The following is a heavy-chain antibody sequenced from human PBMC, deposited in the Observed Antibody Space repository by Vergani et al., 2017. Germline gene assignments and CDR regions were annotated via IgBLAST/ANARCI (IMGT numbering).Heavy chain of an antibody. D-gene: IGHD3-10*01. Sequence: EKQLVQSGSETKKPGESLKISCQAFGYIFSNFWIGWVRQRPGRGLEWMGIIYPGDSEVKSNPTFRGQVIFSVDTSVNTAYLQWRSLQASDTATYFCASGGHGSENGGALQLWGRGTLVTVSS. CDR2: IYPGDSEV. V-gene: IGHV5-51*01. J-gene: IGHJ4*02. CDR1: GYIFSNFW. CDR3: ASGGHGSENGGALQL.